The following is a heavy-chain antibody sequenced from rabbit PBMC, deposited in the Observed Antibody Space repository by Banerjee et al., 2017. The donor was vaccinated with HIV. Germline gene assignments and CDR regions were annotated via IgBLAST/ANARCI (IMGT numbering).Heavy chain of an antibody. J-gene: IGHJ4*01. CDR2: IYTGSSGST. CDR3: ARSITNYYPRFNL. D-gene: IGHD1-1*01. V-gene: IGHV1S45*01. CDR1: GFSFSSSYW. Sequence: QEQLEESGGDLVKPEGSLTLTCTASGFSFSSSYWMWWVRQAPGKGLEWIGCIYTGSSGSTYYASWVNGRFTISKTSSTTVDLKMTSLTVADTATYFCARSITNYYPRFNLWGQGTLVTVS.